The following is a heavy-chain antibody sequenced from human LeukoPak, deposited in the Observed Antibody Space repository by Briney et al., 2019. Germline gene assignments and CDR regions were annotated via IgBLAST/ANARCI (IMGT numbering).Heavy chain of an antibody. J-gene: IGHJ4*02. V-gene: IGHV1-18*01. CDR1: GYTFTSYG. D-gene: IGHD5-18*01. Sequence: ASVKVSCKASGYTFTSYGISWVRQAPGQGLEWMGWISAYNGNTNYAQKLQGRVTMTTDTSTSTAYMELRSLRSDDTAVFYCVRDLGIDTSMIFFDYWGQGTRVTVSS. CDR3: VRDLGIDTSMIFFDY. CDR2: ISAYNGNT.